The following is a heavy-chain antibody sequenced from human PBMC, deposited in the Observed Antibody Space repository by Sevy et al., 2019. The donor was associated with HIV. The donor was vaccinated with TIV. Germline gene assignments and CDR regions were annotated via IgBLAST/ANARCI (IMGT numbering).Heavy chain of an antibody. D-gene: IGHD1-26*01. CDR2: IYTSGRT. J-gene: IGHJ6*02. Sequence: SETLSLTCTVSGDSISSGNHWWSWIRQPAGQGLEWIGRIYTSGRTIYNPVLRSRVTMSVDTSTNQFFLNLNSVTAADTAVYYCARDGIRRDYYHGMDVWGQGTTVTVSS. CDR1: GDSISSGNHW. CDR3: ARDGIRRDYYHGMDV. V-gene: IGHV4-61*02.